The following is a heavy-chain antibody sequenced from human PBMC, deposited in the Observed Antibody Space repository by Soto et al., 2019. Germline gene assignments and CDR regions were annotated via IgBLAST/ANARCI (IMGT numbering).Heavy chain of an antibody. CDR3: ARDGGVYDYSPFDY. CDR2: ISAYNGNT. V-gene: IGHV1-18*01. Sequence: ASVKVSCKASGYTFTSYGIGWVRQAPGQGLEWMGWISAYNGNTNYAQKVQGRVTMTTDTSTSTAFMELRSLRSEDTAVYYCARDGGVYDYSPFDYWGQGTLVTVSS. D-gene: IGHD4-4*01. J-gene: IGHJ4*02. CDR1: GYTFTSYG.